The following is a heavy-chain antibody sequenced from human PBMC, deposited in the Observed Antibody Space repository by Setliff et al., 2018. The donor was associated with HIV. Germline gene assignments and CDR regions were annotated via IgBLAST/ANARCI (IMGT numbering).Heavy chain of an antibody. CDR1: GGSFTNYY. Sequence: SETLSLTCVVYGGSFTNYYWSWIRQPPGKGLECIGEINHSGSINYNPSLKSRVTISVDTSKHQFSLKLNSMTAADTAVYFCARKVGGDFDYWGQGTLVTVSS. CDR2: INHSGSI. V-gene: IGHV4-34*01. CDR3: ARKVGGDFDY. J-gene: IGHJ4*02. D-gene: IGHD2-2*01.